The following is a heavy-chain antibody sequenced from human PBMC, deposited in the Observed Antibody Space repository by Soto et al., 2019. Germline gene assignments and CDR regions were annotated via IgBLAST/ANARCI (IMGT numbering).Heavy chain of an antibody. D-gene: IGHD2-21*02. V-gene: IGHV3-30-3*01. J-gene: IGHJ4*02. CDR1: GFTFSNYA. CDR2: ISYDGSNK. CDR3: ASLVPYCGGDCLPFDH. Sequence: GGSLRLSCAASGFTFSNYAMHWVRQAPGKGLEWVAVISYDGSNKYYADSVKGRFTISRDNSKNTLYLQMNSLRAEDTAVYYCASLVPYCGGDCLPFDHWGQGTLVTVSS.